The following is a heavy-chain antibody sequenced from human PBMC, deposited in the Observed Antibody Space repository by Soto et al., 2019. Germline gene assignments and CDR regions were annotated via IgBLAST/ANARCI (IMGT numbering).Heavy chain of an antibody. Sequence: LQLQESGPGVVKPSETLSLACSVSGGSIKSNDYFWGWVRQPPGKGLEWIASIYSNGGTYDSPSLKSRATVSIDTSKNQFFLTVRSVTAADTAVYYCASFLVGATARNDLDSWGLGTLVTISS. J-gene: IGHJ4*02. D-gene: IGHD2-8*02. CDR2: IYSNGGT. V-gene: IGHV4-39*01. CDR1: GGSIKSNDYF. CDR3: ASFLVGATARNDLDS.